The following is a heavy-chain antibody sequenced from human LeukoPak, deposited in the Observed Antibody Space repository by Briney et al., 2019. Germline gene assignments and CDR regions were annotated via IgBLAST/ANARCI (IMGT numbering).Heavy chain of an antibody. D-gene: IGHD3-22*01. CDR3: ARHVRGGYYHGVFDY. Sequence: KPSETLSLTCTVSGGSISSYYWSWIRQPPGKGLEWIGYIYYSGSTNYNPSLKSRVTISVDTSKNQFSLKLSSVTAADTAVYYCARHVRGGYYHGVFDYWGQGTLVTVSS. J-gene: IGHJ4*02. CDR2: IYYSGST. V-gene: IGHV4-59*08. CDR1: GGSISSYY.